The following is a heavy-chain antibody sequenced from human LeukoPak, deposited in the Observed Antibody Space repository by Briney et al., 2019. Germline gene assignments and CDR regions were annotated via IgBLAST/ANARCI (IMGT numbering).Heavy chain of an antibody. CDR2: ISGSGGST. V-gene: IGHV3-23*01. Sequence: GGSLRLSCEASEFTVSSYHMSWVRQAPGKGLEWVSAISGSGGSTYYADSVKGRFTISRDNSKNTLYLQMNSLRAEDTAVYYCAKDRLGYDSSGPFDYWGQGTLVTVSS. CDR3: AKDRLGYDSSGPFDY. D-gene: IGHD3-22*01. CDR1: EFTVSSYH. J-gene: IGHJ4*02.